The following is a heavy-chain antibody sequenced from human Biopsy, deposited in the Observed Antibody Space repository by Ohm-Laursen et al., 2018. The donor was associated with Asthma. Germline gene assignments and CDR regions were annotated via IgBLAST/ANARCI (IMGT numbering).Heavy chain of an antibody. V-gene: IGHV1-69*01. Sequence: SSVKVSCKSLGGTFNTYVIGWVRQAPGQGLEWMGGINSVLGTTTYPQKFQDRVTITADDSTSTVYMELSSLGSGDTAVYYCARKAGSCISRTCYSLDFWGQGTLVTVSS. CDR1: GGTFNTYV. CDR2: INSVLGTT. J-gene: IGHJ4*02. CDR3: ARKAGSCISRTCYSLDF. D-gene: IGHD2-2*01.